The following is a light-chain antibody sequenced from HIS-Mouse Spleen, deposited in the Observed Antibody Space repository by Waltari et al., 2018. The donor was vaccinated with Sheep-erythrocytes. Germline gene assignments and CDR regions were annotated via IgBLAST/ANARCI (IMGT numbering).Light chain of an antibody. CDR2: DAS. J-gene: IGKJ2*01. Sequence: AIQLTQSPSSLSASVGDRVTITCLASQGISSALAWYQQKPGKAPKFLFYDASSLESGVPSRCSGSGSGTDFTLNISSLQPEEFATYYCQQFNSYLYTFGQGTKLEIK. CDR1: QGISSA. CDR3: QQFNSYLYT. V-gene: IGKV1-13*02.